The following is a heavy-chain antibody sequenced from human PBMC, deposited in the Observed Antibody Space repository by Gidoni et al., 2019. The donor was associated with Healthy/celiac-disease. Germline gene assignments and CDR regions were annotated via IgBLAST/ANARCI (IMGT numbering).Heavy chain of an antibody. Sequence: EVQLLESGGGLVQPGGSLRLSCAASGFPFSSYAMSWVRQAPGKGLEWVSAISGSGGSTYYADSVKGRFTISRDNSKNTLYLQMNSLRAEDTAVYYCAKGDGGYSAWYYYGMDVWGQGTTVTVSS. J-gene: IGHJ6*02. CDR1: GFPFSSYA. CDR2: ISGSGGST. CDR3: AKGDGGYSAWYYYGMDV. D-gene: IGHD4-17*01. V-gene: IGHV3-23*01.